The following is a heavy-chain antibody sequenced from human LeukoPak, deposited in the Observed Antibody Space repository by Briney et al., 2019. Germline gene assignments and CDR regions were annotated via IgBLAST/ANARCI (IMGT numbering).Heavy chain of an antibody. D-gene: IGHD2-15*01. Sequence: SETLSLTCVVSGGSVSGYYWGWIRQPPGRGLEWIGYVYYSGSTNYNPSFKSRITISVDTSRNQFSLQLSSVAAADTAVYYCARIHRYCSGGACYVLDNWGQGTLVAVSS. CDR1: GGSVSGYY. J-gene: IGHJ4*02. CDR3: ARIHRYCSGGACYVLDN. V-gene: IGHV4-59*02. CDR2: VYYSGST.